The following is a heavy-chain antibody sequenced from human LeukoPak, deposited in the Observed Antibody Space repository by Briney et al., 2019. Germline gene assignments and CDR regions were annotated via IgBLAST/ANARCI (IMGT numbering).Heavy chain of an antibody. Sequence: PSETLSLTCTVSGGSISSSSYYWGWIRQPPGKGLEWIGSIYYSGSTYYNPSLKSRVTISVDTSKNQFSLKLSSVTAADTAVYYCAVILTGSFYGMDVWGQGTTVTVSS. CDR1: GGSISSSSYY. CDR2: IYYSGST. V-gene: IGHV4-39*01. D-gene: IGHD3-9*01. CDR3: AVILTGSFYGMDV. J-gene: IGHJ6*02.